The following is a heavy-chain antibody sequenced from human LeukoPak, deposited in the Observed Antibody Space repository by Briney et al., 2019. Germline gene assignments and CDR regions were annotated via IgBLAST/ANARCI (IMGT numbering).Heavy chain of an antibody. Sequence: PSETLSLTCTVSGGSISSSSYYWGWIRQPPGKGLEWIGSIYYSGSTYYNPSLKSRVTISVDTSKNQFSLKLSSVTAADTAVYYCAPLLWLGNYYFDYWGQGTLVTVSS. CDR2: IYYSGST. CDR1: GGSISSSSYY. CDR3: APLLWLGNYYFDY. J-gene: IGHJ4*02. D-gene: IGHD3-10*01. V-gene: IGHV4-39*01.